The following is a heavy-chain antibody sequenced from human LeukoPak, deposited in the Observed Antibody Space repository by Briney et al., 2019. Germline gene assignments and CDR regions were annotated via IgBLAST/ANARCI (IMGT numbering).Heavy chain of an antibody. J-gene: IGHJ4*02. CDR1: GFTFSTYA. CDR2: IKGGGGDP. D-gene: IGHD2-21*02. Sequence: GGSLRLSCAASGFTFSTYAMGWVRHTPGKGLEWVSSIKGGGGDPFYADSVKGRFTISRDNSKKTLFLHLNSLRAEDSAVYYCAKGGHDFNPFYWWGQGTLVTVSP. CDR3: AKGGHDFNPFYW. V-gene: IGHV3-23*01.